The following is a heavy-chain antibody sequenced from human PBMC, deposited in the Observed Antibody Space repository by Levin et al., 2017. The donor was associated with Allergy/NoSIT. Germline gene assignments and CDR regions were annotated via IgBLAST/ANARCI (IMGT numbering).Heavy chain of an antibody. J-gene: IGHJ4*02. CDR3: AATYGSGSYFYY. D-gene: IGHD3-10*01. V-gene: IGHV3-11*03. CDR2: ISSSGTFT. Sequence: LSLTCAASTFTFSDSYITWIRQAPGKGLEWVSYISSSGTFTNYADSVKGRFTISRDNANKSLYLQMNSLRAEDTAVYYCAATYGSGSYFYYWGQGTLVTVSS. CDR1: TFTFSDSY.